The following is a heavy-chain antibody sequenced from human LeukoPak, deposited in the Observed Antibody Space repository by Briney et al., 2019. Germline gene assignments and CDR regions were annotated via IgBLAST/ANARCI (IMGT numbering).Heavy chain of an antibody. CDR3: ARLYMEDY. V-gene: IGHV3-7*01. Sequence: GGSLRLSCAASGFTFSNYWMSWVRQAPGKGLEWVANIKQDRSEKYYVDSVKGRFTISRDNAKNSLYLQMNSLRAEDTAVYYCARLYMEDYWGQGTLVTVSS. D-gene: IGHD1-14*01. J-gene: IGHJ4*02. CDR1: GFTFSNYW. CDR2: IKQDRSEK.